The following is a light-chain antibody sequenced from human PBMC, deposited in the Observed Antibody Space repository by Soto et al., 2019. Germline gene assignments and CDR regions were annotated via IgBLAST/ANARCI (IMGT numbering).Light chain of an antibody. CDR1: SSNVGSYKL. CDR3: CSSGGSPTYV. J-gene: IGLJ1*01. Sequence: QSALTQPASVSGSPGQSITISCTGTSSNVGSYKLVSWYQQHPGKAPKLMLFEVNKRPSGVSNRFSGSKSGNTASLTISGLKVEDEDDYYCCSSGGSPTYVFGTGTKLTVL. V-gene: IGLV2-23*02. CDR2: EVN.